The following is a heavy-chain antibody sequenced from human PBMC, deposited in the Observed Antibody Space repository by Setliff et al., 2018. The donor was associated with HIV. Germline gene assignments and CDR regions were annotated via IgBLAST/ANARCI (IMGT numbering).Heavy chain of an antibody. Sequence: SETLSLTCAVSGGSISSRNWWSWVRQPPGKGLEWIGEIYHSGSTNYNPSLKSRVTISADTSKSQFSLKLSSVTAGDSALYYCARRRGQKATGWYYFDFWGQGALVTVSS. V-gene: IGHV4-4*02. CDR3: ARRRGQKATGWYYFDF. J-gene: IGHJ4*02. CDR2: IYHSGST. CDR1: GGSISSRNW. D-gene: IGHD6-19*01.